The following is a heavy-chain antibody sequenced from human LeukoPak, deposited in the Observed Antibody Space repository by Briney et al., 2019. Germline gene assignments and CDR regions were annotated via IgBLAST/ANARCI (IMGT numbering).Heavy chain of an antibody. CDR3: ARSVVVVVAAETLYYYGMDV. CDR2: IIPILGIA. V-gene: IGHV1-69*04. Sequence: SVKVSCKASGGTFSSYAISWVRQAPGQGLEWMGRIIPILGIANYAQKFQGRVTITADKSTSTAYMELSSLRSEDTAVYYCARSVVVVVAAETLYYYGMDVWGQGTTVTVSS. D-gene: IGHD2-15*01. CDR1: GGTFSSYA. J-gene: IGHJ6*02.